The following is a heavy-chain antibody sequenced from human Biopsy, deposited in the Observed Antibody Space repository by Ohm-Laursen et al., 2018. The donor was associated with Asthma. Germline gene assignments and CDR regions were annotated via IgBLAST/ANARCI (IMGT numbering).Heavy chain of an antibody. CDR2: IYYSGRT. Sequence: SDTLSLTCIVSGDAMSTSGSYWGWIRQSPGKGLEWIGSIYYSGRTYYNPSLESRITISADTSKNHFSLKVNSVTAADTAVYYCARAVSSSSYWYFDLWGRGDLVTVSS. D-gene: IGHD6-6*01. J-gene: IGHJ2*01. CDR3: ARAVSSSSYWYFDL. V-gene: IGHV4-39*02. CDR1: GDAMSTSGSY.